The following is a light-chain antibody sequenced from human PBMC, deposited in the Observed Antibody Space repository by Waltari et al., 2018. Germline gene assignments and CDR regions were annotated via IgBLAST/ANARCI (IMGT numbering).Light chain of an antibody. CDR1: SGPSTYA. V-gene: IGLV4-69*01. Sequence: QLVLTQSPSASASLGDSVKLTCTLSSGPSTYAIAWHQQQPERGPRDLMKLNREGSHSKGDGIPVRFSGSSAGAERYLTISSLQSDDEADYYCQNWHTGIQVFGGGTKLTVL. CDR3: QNWHTGIQV. CDR2: LNREGSH. J-gene: IGLJ2*01.